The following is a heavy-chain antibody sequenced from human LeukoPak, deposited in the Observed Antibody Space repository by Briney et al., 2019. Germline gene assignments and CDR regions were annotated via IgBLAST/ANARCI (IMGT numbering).Heavy chain of an antibody. V-gene: IGHV1-8*01. J-gene: IGHJ6*02. CDR1: GYTFTSYD. CDR3: ASTYSSSWYLPYYYYGMDV. D-gene: IGHD6-13*01. Sequence: ASVKVSCKASGYTFTSYDINWVRQATGQGLEWMGWMNPNSGNTGHAQKFQGRVTMTRNTSISTAYMELSSLRSEDTAVYYCASTYSSSWYLPYYYYGMDVWGQGTTVTVSS. CDR2: MNPNSGNT.